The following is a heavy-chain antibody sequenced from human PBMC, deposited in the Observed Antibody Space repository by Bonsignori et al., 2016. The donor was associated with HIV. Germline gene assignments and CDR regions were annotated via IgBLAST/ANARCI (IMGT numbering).Heavy chain of an antibody. J-gene: IGHJ6*03. V-gene: IGHV3-7*03. CDR3: ARPHYGSGSYDYYYYMDV. D-gene: IGHD3-10*01. Sequence: GESLKISCAASGFTFSSYWMSWVRQAPGKGLEWVANIKQDGSEKYYVDSVKGRFTISRDNAKNSLYLQMNSLRAEDTAVYYCARPHYGSGSYDYYYYMDVWGKGTTVTVSS. CDR1: GFTFSSYW. CDR2: IKQDGSEK.